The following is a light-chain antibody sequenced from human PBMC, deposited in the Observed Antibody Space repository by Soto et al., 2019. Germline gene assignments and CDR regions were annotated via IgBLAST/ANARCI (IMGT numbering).Light chain of an antibody. J-gene: IGLJ1*01. V-gene: IGLV2-14*01. Sequence: QSALTQPASVSGSPGQSITISCTGTSTDVGRYNYVSWYQQHPGKAPKLMIYDVANRPSGVSNRFSGSKSGITASLTISGLQAEDEADYYCSSYTTSSTYVFGTGIKLTVL. CDR1: STDVGRYNY. CDR2: DVA. CDR3: SSYTTSSTYV.